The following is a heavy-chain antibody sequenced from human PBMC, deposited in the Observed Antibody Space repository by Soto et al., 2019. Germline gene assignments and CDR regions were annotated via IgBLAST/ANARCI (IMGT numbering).Heavy chain of an antibody. CDR2: INHSGST. CDR3: ARVGYSSSSGP. CDR1: GGSFSGYY. Sequence: SETLSLTCAVYGGSFSGYYWSWIRQPPGKGLEWIGEINHSGSTNYNPSLKSRVTISVDTSKNQFSLKLSSVTAADTAVYYCARVGYSSSSGPWGQGTLVTVSS. D-gene: IGHD6-6*01. V-gene: IGHV4-34*01. J-gene: IGHJ4*02.